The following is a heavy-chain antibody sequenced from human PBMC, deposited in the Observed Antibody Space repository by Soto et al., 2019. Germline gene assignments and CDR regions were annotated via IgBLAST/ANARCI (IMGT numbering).Heavy chain of an antibody. J-gene: IGHJ3*02. Sequence: ASVKVSCKASGYTFTSYAMHWVRQAPGQRLEWMGWINAGNGNTKYSQKFQGRVTITRDTSASTAYMELSSLRSEDTAVYYCARDSQLWNTMVWGVITWFHAFDIWRQGTMVTVSS. D-gene: IGHD3-10*01. CDR3: ARDSQLWNTMVWGVITWFHAFDI. V-gene: IGHV1-3*01. CDR2: INAGNGNT. CDR1: GYTFTSYA.